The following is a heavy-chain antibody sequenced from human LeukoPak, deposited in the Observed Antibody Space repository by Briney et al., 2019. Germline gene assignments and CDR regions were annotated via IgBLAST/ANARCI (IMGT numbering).Heavy chain of an antibody. CDR2: INHSGST. CDR3: ARDLAAATA. J-gene: IGHJ4*02. CDR1: GGSFSGYY. Sequence: TSETLSLTCAVYGGSFSGYYWSWIRQPPGKGLEWIGEINHSGSTNYNPSLKSRVTISVDTSKNQFSLKLSSVTAADTAVYYCARDLAAATAWGQGTLVTVSS. D-gene: IGHD6-13*01. V-gene: IGHV4-34*01.